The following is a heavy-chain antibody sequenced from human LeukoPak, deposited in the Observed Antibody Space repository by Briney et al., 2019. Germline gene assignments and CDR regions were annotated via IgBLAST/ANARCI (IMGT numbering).Heavy chain of an antibody. D-gene: IGHD3-3*01. CDR1: GGTFSSYA. CDR3: ARDQPVTIFGVVIIGAFDY. J-gene: IGHJ4*02. CDR2: IIPILGIA. Sequence: SVKVSCKASGGTFSSYAISWVRQAPGQGLEWIGRIIPILGIANYAQKFQGRVTITADKSTSTAYMELSSLRSEDTAVYYCARDQPVTIFGVVIIGAFDYWGQGTLVTVSS. V-gene: IGHV1-69*04.